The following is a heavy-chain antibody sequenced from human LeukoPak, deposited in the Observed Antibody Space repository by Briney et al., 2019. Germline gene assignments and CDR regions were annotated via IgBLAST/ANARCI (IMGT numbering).Heavy chain of an antibody. V-gene: IGHV3-74*01. CDR2: TNNDGRST. CDR1: GFTFSSYW. CDR3: ARGGSSSWYIGLDY. J-gene: IGHJ4*02. D-gene: IGHD6-13*01. Sequence: GGPLRLSCAASGFTFSSYWMHWVRQAAGKGLVWVSRTNNDGRSTSYADSVKGRFTISRDNAKNTLYLQMNSLRAEDTAVYYCARGGSSSWYIGLDYWGQGTLVTVSS.